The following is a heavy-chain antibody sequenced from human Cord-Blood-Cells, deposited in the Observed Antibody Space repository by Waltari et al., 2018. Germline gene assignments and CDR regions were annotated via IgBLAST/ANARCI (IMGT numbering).Heavy chain of an antibody. J-gene: IGHJ3*02. CDR3: ARYDSLIAAAGTVGAFDI. Sequence: QVQLVQSGAEVKKPGSSVKVSCKASGGTFSSYAISWVRPAPGQGLEWMGGIIPIFGTANYAQKFQGRVTITADESTSTAYMELSSLRSEDTAVYYCARYDSLIAAAGTVGAFDIWGQGTMVTVSS. V-gene: IGHV1-69*01. D-gene: IGHD6-13*01. CDR1: GGTFSSYA. CDR2: IIPIFGTA.